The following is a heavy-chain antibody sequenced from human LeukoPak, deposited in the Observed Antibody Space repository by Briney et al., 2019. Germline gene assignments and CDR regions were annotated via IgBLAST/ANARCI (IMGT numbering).Heavy chain of an antibody. CDR2: TYYSGNT. CDR1: DGSIGSFY. CDR3: ARHDVRGYSYGFGIFDY. Sequence: SETLSLTCSVSDGSIGSFYWSWIRQPPGKGLEWIGHTYYSGNTNYNPSLKSRVTISVDTSKNQFSLKLSSVTAADTAVYYCARHDVRGYSYGFGIFDYWGQGTLVTVSS. V-gene: IGHV4-59*08. D-gene: IGHD5-18*01. J-gene: IGHJ4*02.